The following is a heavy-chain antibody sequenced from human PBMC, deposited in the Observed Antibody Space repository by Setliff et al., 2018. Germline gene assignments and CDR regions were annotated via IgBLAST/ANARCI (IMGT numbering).Heavy chain of an antibody. D-gene: IGHD6-13*01. J-gene: IGHJ3*02. CDR1: GYTFTGYY. Sequence: GASVKVSCKASGYTFTGYYMHWVRQAPGQGLEWMGWINPNSGGTNYAQKFQGRVTMTRDTSISTAYMELSRLRSDDTAVYYCARGGGSSSWYDAFDIWGQRTMVTVSS. CDR3: ARGGGSSSWYDAFDI. CDR2: INPNSGGT. V-gene: IGHV1-2*02.